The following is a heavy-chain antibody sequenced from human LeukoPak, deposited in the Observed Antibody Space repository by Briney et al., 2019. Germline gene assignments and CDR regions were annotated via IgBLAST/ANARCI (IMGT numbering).Heavy chain of an antibody. CDR2: IYYSGST. V-gene: IGHV4-59*08. J-gene: IGHJ6*03. CDR1: GGSISTYY. D-gene: IGHD5-12*01. Sequence: PSETLSLTCTVSGGSISTYYWSWIRQPPGKGLEWIGYIYYSGSTNYNPSLKSRVTISVDTSKNQFSLKLSSVTAADTAVYYCARHSGYDSGYYYYYMDVWGKGTTVTVSS. CDR3: ARHSGYDSGYYYYYMDV.